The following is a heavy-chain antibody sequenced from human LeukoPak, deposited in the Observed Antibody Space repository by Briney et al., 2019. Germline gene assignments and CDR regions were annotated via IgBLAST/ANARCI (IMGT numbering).Heavy chain of an antibody. J-gene: IGHJ4*02. CDR2: ISGSGGST. CDR1: GFTFSSYA. CDR3: AKDGKNYSDY. D-gene: IGHD1-26*01. Sequence: GGSLRLSCAASGFTFSSYAMSWVRQAPGKGLEWVSAISGSGGSTYYADSVKGRFTISRDNSKNSLYLQMNSLRAEDTALYYCAKDGKNYSDYWGQGTLVTVSS. V-gene: IGHV3-23*01.